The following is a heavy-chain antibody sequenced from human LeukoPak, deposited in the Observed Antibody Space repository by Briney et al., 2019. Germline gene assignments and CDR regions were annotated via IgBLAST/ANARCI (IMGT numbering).Heavy chain of an antibody. CDR1: GFTFSSYW. Sequence: GGSLRLSCAASGFTFSSYWMSWVRQAPGKGLEWVSYIGHTGSITDYADSVKGRFTVSRDNAKNSLYLQMNTLRAEDTAVYYCVRDGAVVTSGSYPWRYFQYWGLGTLVTVSS. D-gene: IGHD3-10*01. J-gene: IGHJ1*01. CDR2: IGHTGSIT. CDR3: VRDGAVVTSGSYPWRYFQY. V-gene: IGHV3-48*04.